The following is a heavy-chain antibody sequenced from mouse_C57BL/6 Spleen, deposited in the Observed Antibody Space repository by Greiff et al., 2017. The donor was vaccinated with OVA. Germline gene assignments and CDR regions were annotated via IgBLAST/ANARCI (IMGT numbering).Heavy chain of an antibody. D-gene: IGHD2-5*01. CDR1: GYTFTEYT. CDR3: ARHPPYSNYDWYFDV. Sequence: VKLVESGAELVKPGASVKLSCKASGYTFTEYTIHWVKQRSGQGLEWIGWFYPGSGSIKYNEKFKDKATLTADKSSSTVYMELSRLTSEDSAVYFCARHPPYSNYDWYFDVWGTGTTVTVSS. CDR2: FYPGSGSI. V-gene: IGHV1-62-2*01. J-gene: IGHJ1*03.